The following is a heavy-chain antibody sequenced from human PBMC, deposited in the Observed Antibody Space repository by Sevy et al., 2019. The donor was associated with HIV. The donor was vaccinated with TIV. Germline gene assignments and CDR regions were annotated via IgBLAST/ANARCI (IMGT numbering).Heavy chain of an antibody. CDR3: ARVCSGGSCYSGYFYYGMDV. Sequence: GGSLRLSCAASGFTFSSYSMNWVRQAPGKGLEWVSSISSSSSYISYADSVKGRFTISRDNAKNSLYLQMNSLRAEDTAVYYCARVCSGGSCYSGYFYYGMDVWGQVTTVTVFS. CDR1: GFTFSSYS. D-gene: IGHD2-15*01. V-gene: IGHV3-21*01. CDR2: ISSSSSYI. J-gene: IGHJ6*02.